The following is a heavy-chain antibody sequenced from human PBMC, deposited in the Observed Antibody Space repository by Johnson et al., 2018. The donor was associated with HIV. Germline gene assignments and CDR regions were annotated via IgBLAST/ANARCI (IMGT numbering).Heavy chain of an antibody. V-gene: IGHV3-30*04. Sequence: QVQLVESGGGLVQPGGSLRLSCAASGFTFSSNYMSWVRQAPGKGLEWVAVISYDGYNNYYADSVKGRFTISRDNSKNTLYLQMNSLRAEDTAVYYCARPAIVVLPAGAFDFWGPGTTVTVSS. CDR1: GFTFSSNY. D-gene: IGHD2-2*01. CDR3: ARPAIVVLPAGAFDF. CDR2: ISYDGYNN. J-gene: IGHJ3*01.